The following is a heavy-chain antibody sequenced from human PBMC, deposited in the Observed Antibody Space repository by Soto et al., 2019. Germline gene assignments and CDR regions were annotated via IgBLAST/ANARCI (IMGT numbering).Heavy chain of an antibody. Sequence: QVQLQQWGAGLLKPSDTLSLTCAVYGGSFSGYYWSWIRQPPGKGLEWIGEINHRGSTNYNPSLKRRVTISVDTSKNQFSLKLNAVTAADTAVYYCARGSRVKVPAASGRDYYYHGLDVWGQGTAVTVSS. CDR1: GGSFSGYY. V-gene: IGHV4-34*01. CDR3: ARGSRVKVPAASGRDYYYHGLDV. CDR2: INHRGST. J-gene: IGHJ6*02. D-gene: IGHD6-25*01.